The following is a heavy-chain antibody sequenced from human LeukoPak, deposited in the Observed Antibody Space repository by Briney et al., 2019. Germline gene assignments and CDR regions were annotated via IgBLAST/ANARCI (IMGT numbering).Heavy chain of an antibody. D-gene: IGHD3-10*01. J-gene: IGHJ3*02. V-gene: IGHV4-34*01. Sequence: SETLPLTCAVYGGSFSGYYWSWIRQPPGKGLEWIGEINHSGSTNYNPSLKSRVTISVDTSKNQFSLKLSSVTAADTAVYYCASRGDMVRGVINAFDIWGQGTMVTVSS. CDR1: GGSFSGYY. CDR2: INHSGST. CDR3: ASRGDMVRGVINAFDI.